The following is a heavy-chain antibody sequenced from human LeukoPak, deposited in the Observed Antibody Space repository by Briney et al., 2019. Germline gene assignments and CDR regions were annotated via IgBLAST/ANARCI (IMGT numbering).Heavy chain of an antibody. V-gene: IGHV3-30*18. J-gene: IGHJ6*03. CDR3: AKSQPDSNYYYYYMDV. CDR1: GFTFSSYG. D-gene: IGHD3-3*01. CDR2: ISYDGSNK. Sequence: QPGGSLRLSCAASGFTFSSYGMHWVRQAPGKGLEWVAVISYDGSNKYYADSVKGRFTISRDNSKNTLYLQMNSLRAEDTAVYYCAKSQPDSNYYYYYMDVWGKGATVTISS.